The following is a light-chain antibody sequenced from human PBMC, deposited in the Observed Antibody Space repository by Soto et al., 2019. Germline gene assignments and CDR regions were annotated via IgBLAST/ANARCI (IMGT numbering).Light chain of an antibody. CDR3: CSYAGSGPRV. CDR2: EGS. CDR1: SSDVGSYNL. Sequence: QSVLTQPASVSGSPGQSITISCTGTSSDVGSYNLVSWYQQHPGKAPKLMIYEGSKRPSGVSNRFSGSKSGNTASLTISGLQAEDEADYYCCSYAGSGPRVFGGGTKVTVL. V-gene: IGLV2-23*01. J-gene: IGLJ3*02.